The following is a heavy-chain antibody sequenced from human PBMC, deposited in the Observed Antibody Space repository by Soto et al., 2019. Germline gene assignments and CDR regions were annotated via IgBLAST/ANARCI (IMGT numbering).Heavy chain of an antibody. CDR3: AREYTAWPLAYGLDV. CDR2: ISSRSDI. Sequence: GYLRLTCVGSGLTCSNDSINWVRQAPGKGLEWVSSISSRSDIYFADSVKGRFTISRDNAKNSVSLQMNSLRAEDTAVYYCAREYTAWPLAYGLDVWGQGTTVTVSS. CDR1: GLTCSNDS. V-gene: IGHV3-21*01. D-gene: IGHD2-2*02. J-gene: IGHJ6*02.